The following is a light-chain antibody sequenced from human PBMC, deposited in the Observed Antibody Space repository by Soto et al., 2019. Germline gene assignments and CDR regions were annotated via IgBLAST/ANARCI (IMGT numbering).Light chain of an antibody. CDR1: SSNIGDKT. CDR2: SNN. Sequence: QPVLTQPPAVSGTPGQRVTFFCSGSSSNIGDKTVSWYQQLPGTAPKLLIYSNNQRPSAVPDRFSGSKSGTSASLAISGLQSEDEADYYCAAWDDSLNGQGVFGGGTKLTVL. J-gene: IGLJ3*02. CDR3: AAWDDSLNGQGV. V-gene: IGLV1-44*01.